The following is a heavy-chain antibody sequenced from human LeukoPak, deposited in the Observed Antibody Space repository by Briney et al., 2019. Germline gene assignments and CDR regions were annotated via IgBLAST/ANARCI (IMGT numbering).Heavy chain of an antibody. V-gene: IGHV3-30*02. CDR3: ATDFGAVHGYYYYIRDY. Sequence: PGGSLRLSCTAAGFNFSRNGMHWVRQAPGKGLEWVAFIRFDGTNTLYAASVRGRFTTSRDNSRNTVYLQLNSMISEDTAVYLCATDFGAVHGYYYYIRDYWGRGTLVTVSS. CDR2: IRFDGTNT. D-gene: IGHD3-22*01. CDR1: GFNFSRNG. J-gene: IGHJ4*02.